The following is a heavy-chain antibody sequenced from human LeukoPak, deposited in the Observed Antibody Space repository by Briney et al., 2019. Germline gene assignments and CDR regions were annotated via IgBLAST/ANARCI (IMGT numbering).Heavy chain of an antibody. CDR3: ARIGAYDYVWGSYRYRLDY. Sequence: GGSLRRSCAASGFTFSSYSMNWVRQAPGKGLEWVSSISSSSSYIYYADSVKGRFTISRDNAKNSLYLQMNSLRAEDTAVYYCARIGAYDYVWGSYRYRLDYWGQGTLVTVSS. CDR1: GFTFSSYS. CDR2: ISSSSSYI. D-gene: IGHD3-16*02. J-gene: IGHJ4*02. V-gene: IGHV3-21*01.